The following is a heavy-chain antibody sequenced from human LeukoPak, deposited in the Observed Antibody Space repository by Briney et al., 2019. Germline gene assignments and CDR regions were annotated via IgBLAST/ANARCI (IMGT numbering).Heavy chain of an antibody. D-gene: IGHD5-24*01. J-gene: IGHJ6*04. CDR2: ISDSGSI. V-gene: IGHV4-4*07. CDR3: ARDLMAMTDV. Sequence: PSETLSLACKVSADSMSDYDWSWIRQPAGKGLEWIGRISDSGSINYNPSLKSRITTSVDTSKKQFSLKLSSVTAADTAVYYCARDLMAMTDVWGKGTTVTVSS. CDR1: ADSMSDYD.